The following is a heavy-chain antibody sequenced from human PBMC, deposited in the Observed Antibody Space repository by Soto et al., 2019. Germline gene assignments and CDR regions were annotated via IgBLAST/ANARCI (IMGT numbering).Heavy chain of an antibody. D-gene: IGHD3-22*01. CDR2: IIPIFGTA. V-gene: IGHV1-69*01. CDR3: ARDLKRYYDSSGYGYYYYGMDV. CDR1: GGTFSSYA. Sequence: QVQLVQSGAEVKKPGSSVKVSCKASGGTFSSYAISWVRQAPGQGLEWMGGIIPIFGTANYAQKFQGRVTITADESTCTAYMELSSLRSEDTAVYYCARDLKRYYDSSGYGYYYYGMDVWGQGTTVTVAS. J-gene: IGHJ6*02.